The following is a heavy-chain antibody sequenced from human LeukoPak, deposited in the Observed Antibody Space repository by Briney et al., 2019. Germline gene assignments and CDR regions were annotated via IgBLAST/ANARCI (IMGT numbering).Heavy chain of an antibody. V-gene: IGHV3-43D*03. CDR1: GFTFDDYA. D-gene: IGHD3-10*02. CDR3: AELGITMIGGV. Sequence: GGSLRLSCAASGFTFDDYAMHWVRQAPGKGLEWVSLISWDGGIIYYADSVKGRFTISRDNAKNSLYLQMNSLRAEDTAVYYCAELGITMIGGVWGKGTTVTISS. CDR2: ISWDGGII. J-gene: IGHJ6*04.